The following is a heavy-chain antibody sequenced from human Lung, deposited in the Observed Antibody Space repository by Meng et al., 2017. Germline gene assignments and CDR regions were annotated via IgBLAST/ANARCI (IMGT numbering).Heavy chain of an antibody. CDR3: ARDRGSSSWYDGMDV. V-gene: IGHV3-21*01. J-gene: IGHJ6*02. CDR1: GFTFSSYT. D-gene: IGHD6-13*01. CDR2: ISSSSTYI. Sequence: GESLKISCAAPGFTFSSYTMNWVRHTPGKGLEWVSSISSSSTYIYYVDSVTGRFTISRDNAKNSLYLQMNSLRAEDTALYYCARDRGSSSWYDGMDVWGQGTTVTVSS.